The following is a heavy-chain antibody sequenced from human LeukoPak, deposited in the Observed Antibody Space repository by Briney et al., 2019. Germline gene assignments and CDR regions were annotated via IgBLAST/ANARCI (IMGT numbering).Heavy chain of an antibody. D-gene: IGHD5-18*01. V-gene: IGHV4-31*03. CDR3: ARERGQLVDY. CDR2: MHNSENA. CDR1: GGSISSGGYF. J-gene: IGHJ4*02. Sequence: PSETLSLTCTVSGGSISSGGYFWSWIRQHPGKGLEWIGYMHNSENADYNPSLKSRVTISVDTSKNQISLKVNSVTAAGTAVYYCARERGQLVDYWGQGTLVTVSS.